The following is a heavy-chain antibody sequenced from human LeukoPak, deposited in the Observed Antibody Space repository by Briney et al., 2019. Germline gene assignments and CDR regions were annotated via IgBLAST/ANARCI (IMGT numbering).Heavy chain of an antibody. CDR1: GGSISSYY. CDR2: IYYSGST. CDR3: ARGGYGDYVN. D-gene: IGHD4-17*01. J-gene: IGHJ4*02. Sequence: SETLSLTCTVSGGSISSYYWSWIRQPPGKGLEWIGYIYYSGSTNYNPSLKSRVTISVDTSKNQFSLKPSSVTAADTAVYYCARGGYGDYVNWGQGTLVTVSS. V-gene: IGHV4-59*01.